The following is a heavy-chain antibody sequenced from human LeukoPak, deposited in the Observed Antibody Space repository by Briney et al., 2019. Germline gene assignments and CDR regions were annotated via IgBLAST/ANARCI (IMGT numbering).Heavy chain of an antibody. CDR1: GGSISSSSYY. Sequence: TSETLSLTCTVSGGSISSSSYYWGWIRQPPGKGLEWIGTIFYSGDTYYNPSLKSRVTISVDTSKNQFSLHLSSLTAADTALYYCARQGPRGFGIAALRSFDYWGQGTLVTVSS. CDR2: IFYSGDT. CDR3: ARQGPRGFGIAALRSFDY. J-gene: IGHJ4*02. V-gene: IGHV4-39*01. D-gene: IGHD6-6*01.